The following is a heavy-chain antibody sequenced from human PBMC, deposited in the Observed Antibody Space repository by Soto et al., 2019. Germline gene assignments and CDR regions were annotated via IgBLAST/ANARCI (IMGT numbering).Heavy chain of an antibody. J-gene: IGHJ5*02. D-gene: IGHD3-10*01. CDR2: IYYSGST. Sequence: SETLSLTCTVSGGSISSGGYYWSWIRQHPGKGLEWIGYIYYSGSTYYNPSLKSRVTISVDTSKNQFSLKLSSVTAADTAVYYCARGQLLWFGELLYSWFDPWGQGTLVTVSS. CDR3: ARGQLLWFGELLYSWFDP. CDR1: GGSISSGGYY. V-gene: IGHV4-31*03.